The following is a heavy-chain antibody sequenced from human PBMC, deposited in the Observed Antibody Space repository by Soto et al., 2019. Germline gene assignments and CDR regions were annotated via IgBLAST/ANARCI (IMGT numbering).Heavy chain of an antibody. J-gene: IGHJ5*02. CDR3: ATLPNDNTDTS. CDR2: IHHSGSI. V-gene: IGHV4-4*02. Sequence: TSETLSLTCFVSGGSISSSNWWSWVRQPPGKGLEWIGEIHHSGSINYNPSLESRVTLSLDKSRNQLSLQMKFLTAADTAVYYCATLPNDNTDTSWGQGTLVTVSS. D-gene: IGHD1-1*01. CDR1: GGSISSSNW.